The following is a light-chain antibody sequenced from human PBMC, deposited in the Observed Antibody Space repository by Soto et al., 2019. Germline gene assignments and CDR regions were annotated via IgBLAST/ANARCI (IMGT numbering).Light chain of an antibody. CDR2: GAS. CDR1: QSVSINS. V-gene: IGKV3-20*01. J-gene: IGKJ2*01. Sequence: EVVLTQSPDTLPLSPGERATLSCRASQSVSINSLVWYQQKPGQAPRLLIYGASNRATGIPDRFSARGSGTDFTLTISRLEPEDFAMYYCQQYSSSWYTFGQGTKVEVK. CDR3: QQYSSSWYT.